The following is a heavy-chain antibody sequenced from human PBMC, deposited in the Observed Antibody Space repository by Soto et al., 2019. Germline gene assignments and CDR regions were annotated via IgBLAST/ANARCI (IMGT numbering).Heavy chain of an antibody. CDR2: ISAYNGNT. J-gene: IGHJ6*02. CDR1: GYTFTSYG. CDR3: GRLHGDYVMLSYYYYYGMDV. V-gene: IGHV1-18*01. Sequence: ASVKVSCKASGYTFTSYGISWVRQAPGQGLEWMGWISAYNGNTNYAQKLQGRVTMTTDTSTSTAYMELRSLRSDDTAVYYCGRLHGDYVMLSYYYYYGMDVWGQGTTVTVSS. D-gene: IGHD4-17*01.